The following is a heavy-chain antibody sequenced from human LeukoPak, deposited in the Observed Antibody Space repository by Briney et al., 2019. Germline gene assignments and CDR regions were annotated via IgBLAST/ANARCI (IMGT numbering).Heavy chain of an antibody. D-gene: IGHD2-2*01. CDR2: LRYGGSDK. V-gene: IGHV3-30*02. J-gene: IGHJ4*02. CDR1: GFSFSSYG. Sequence: GGSLRLSCAASGFSFSSYGMHWVRQVPGRGLEGVAFLRYGGSDKDYADSVKGRFTISGDISKNILYLQMSSLTSEDMAVYYCAKAGPYCSNATCYVDYWGQGTLVTVSS. CDR3: AKAGPYCSNATCYVDY.